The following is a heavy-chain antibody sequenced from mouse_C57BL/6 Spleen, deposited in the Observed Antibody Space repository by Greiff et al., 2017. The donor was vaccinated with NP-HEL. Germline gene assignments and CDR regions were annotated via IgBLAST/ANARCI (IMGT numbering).Heavy chain of an antibody. CDR3: ARGIYYGYDEGYFDV. Sequence: DVQLQESGPGLVKPSQSLSLTCSVTGYSITSGYYWNWIRQFPGNKLEWMGYISYDGSNNYNPSLKNRISITRDTSKNQFFLKLNSVTTEDTATYYCARGIYYGYDEGYFDVWGTGTTVTVSS. J-gene: IGHJ1*03. D-gene: IGHD2-2*01. V-gene: IGHV3-6*01. CDR1: GYSITSGYY. CDR2: ISYDGSN.